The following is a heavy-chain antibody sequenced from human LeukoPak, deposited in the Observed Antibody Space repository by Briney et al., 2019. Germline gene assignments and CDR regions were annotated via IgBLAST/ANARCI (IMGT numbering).Heavy chain of an antibody. D-gene: IGHD3-9*01. CDR1: GYSFTSYW. J-gene: IGHJ4*02. V-gene: IGHV5-51*01. Sequence: GESLKISCQGSGYSFTSYWIGWVRQMPGKGLEWMGIIYPGDSDTRYSPSFQGQVTISADKSISTAYLQWSSLKASDTAMYYCARLPYDILTGYYTYTHFDYWGQGTLVTVSS. CDR3: ARLPYDILTGYYTYTHFDY. CDR2: IYPGDSDT.